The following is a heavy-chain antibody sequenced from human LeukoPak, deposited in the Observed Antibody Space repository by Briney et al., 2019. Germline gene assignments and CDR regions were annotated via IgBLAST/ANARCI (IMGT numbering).Heavy chain of an antibody. D-gene: IGHD3-10*02. CDR2: IRSSGSIV. Sequence: GGSLRLSCAASGFTFRSYEMNWVRQAPGKGLEWISYIRSSGSIVYYADSVKGRFTISRDNAKNSVYLLMNSLRAEDTAVYYCAELGITMIGGVWGKGTTVTISS. J-gene: IGHJ6*04. CDR3: AELGITMIGGV. CDR1: GFTFRSYE. V-gene: IGHV3-48*03.